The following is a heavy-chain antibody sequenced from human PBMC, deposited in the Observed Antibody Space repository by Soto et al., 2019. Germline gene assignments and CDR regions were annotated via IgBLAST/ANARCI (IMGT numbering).Heavy chain of an antibody. CDR1: GYTFTTFS. J-gene: IGHJ5*02. Sequence: QAQLVQSGAEVKKPGATVKVSCKASGYTFTTFSMHWLRQAPGQRPEWIGWINAGSGDTKYSQNFQGRVTITRDTSASAFYMELSSLRSEDTAMYYCAKGGYCSSTSCLCWFDPWGQGILVTVSS. CDR3: AKGGYCSSTSCLCWFDP. CDR2: INAGSGDT. D-gene: IGHD2-2*01. V-gene: IGHV1-3*01.